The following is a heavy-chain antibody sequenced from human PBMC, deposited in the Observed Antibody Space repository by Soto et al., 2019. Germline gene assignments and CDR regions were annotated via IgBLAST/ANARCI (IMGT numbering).Heavy chain of an antibody. CDR3: ARVMATIDY. Sequence: SVKLSCTDSGGTFSSYTISWVRQAPRQGLEWMGRIIPILGIANYAQKFQGRVTITADKSTSTAYMELSSLRSEDTAVYYCARVMATIDYWGQGTLVTVSS. J-gene: IGHJ4*02. V-gene: IGHV1-69*02. CDR2: IIPILGIA. D-gene: IGHD2-21*01. CDR1: GGTFSSYT.